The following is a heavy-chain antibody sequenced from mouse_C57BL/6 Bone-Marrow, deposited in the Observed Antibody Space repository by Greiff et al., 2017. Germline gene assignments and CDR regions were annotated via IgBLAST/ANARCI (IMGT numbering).Heavy chain of an antibody. CDR3: ARREKLSSGVDY. D-gene: IGHD6-1*01. CDR2: IYPGSGST. J-gene: IGHJ2*01. Sequence: QVQLKQPGAELVKPGASVKMSCKASGYTFTSYWITWVKQRPGQGLEWIGDIYPGSGSTNYNEKFKSKATLTVDTSSSTAYMQLSSLTSEDSAVYFCARREKLSSGVDYWGQSNTLTVSS. V-gene: IGHV1-55*01. CDR1: GYTFTSYW.